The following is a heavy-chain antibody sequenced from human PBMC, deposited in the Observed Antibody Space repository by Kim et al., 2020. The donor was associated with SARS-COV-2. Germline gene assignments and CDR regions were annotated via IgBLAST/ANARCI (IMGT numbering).Heavy chain of an antibody. Sequence: GGSLRLSCAASGFTFSDYYMSWIRQAPGKELEWVSYISSSGSTIYYADSVKGRFTISRDNAKNSLYLQMNSLRAEDTAVYYCARYTQQLLTRYFDYWGQGSLVSVSS. D-gene: IGHD6-13*01. J-gene: IGHJ4*02. CDR1: GFTFSDYY. CDR3: ARYTQQLLTRYFDY. CDR2: ISSSGSTI. V-gene: IGHV3-11*04.